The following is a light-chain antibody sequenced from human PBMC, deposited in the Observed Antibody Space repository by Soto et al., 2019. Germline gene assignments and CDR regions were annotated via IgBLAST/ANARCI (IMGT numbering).Light chain of an antibody. CDR1: QSISNW. Sequence: DIQMTQSPSTLPASVGDRVSITCQPSQSISNWLAWYQQKPGTAPKVLIYHASNLQSGVPSRFSGSGSGTEFTLTISSLQPDDFATYYCQQYNTYSPWTFGQGTKVDIK. V-gene: IGKV1-5*01. J-gene: IGKJ1*01. CDR2: HAS. CDR3: QQYNTYSPWT.